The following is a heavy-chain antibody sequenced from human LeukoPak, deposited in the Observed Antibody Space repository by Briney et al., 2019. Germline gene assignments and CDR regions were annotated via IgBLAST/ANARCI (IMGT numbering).Heavy chain of an antibody. Sequence: GGSLRLSCAASGFTFSSYWMHWVRQAPGKGLEWVSGISGSGGITYYADSVKGRFTISRDNSKNTLYLQMNSLRVEDTAVYYCAKRGSSWYYFDYWGQGTLVTVSS. J-gene: IGHJ4*02. CDR2: ISGSGGIT. V-gene: IGHV3-23*01. CDR3: AKRGSSWYYFDY. CDR1: GFTFSSYW. D-gene: IGHD6-13*01.